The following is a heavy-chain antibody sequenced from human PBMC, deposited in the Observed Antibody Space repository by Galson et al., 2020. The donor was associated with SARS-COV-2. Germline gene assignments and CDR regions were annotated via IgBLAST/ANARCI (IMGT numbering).Heavy chain of an antibody. D-gene: IGHD6-19*01. CDR1: GGSISSYY. CDR2: IYYSGST. J-gene: IGHJ6*02. V-gene: IGHV4-59*01. Sequence: ASETLSLTCTVSGGSISSYYWSWIRQPPGKGLEWIGYIYYSGSTNYNPSLKSRVTILVDTSKNQFSLKLSSVTAADTAVYYCARGGHESSGWYNLGPYYYYYGMDVWGQGTTVTVSS. CDR3: ARGGHESSGWYNLGPYYYYYGMDV.